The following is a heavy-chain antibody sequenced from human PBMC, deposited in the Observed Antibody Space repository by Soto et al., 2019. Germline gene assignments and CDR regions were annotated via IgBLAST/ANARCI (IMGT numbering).Heavy chain of an antibody. CDR2: IYYSGST. CDR1: GGSISSYY. V-gene: IGHV4-59*08. Sequence: QVQLQESGPGLVKPSETLSLTCTVSGGSISSYYWSWIRQPPGKGLEWIGYIYYSGSTNYNPSLKSRVTISVDTSKNQFSLKLSSVTAAETAVYYCARRPVPAASRYFDLWGRGTLVTVSS. CDR3: ARRPVPAASRYFDL. D-gene: IGHD2-2*01. J-gene: IGHJ2*01.